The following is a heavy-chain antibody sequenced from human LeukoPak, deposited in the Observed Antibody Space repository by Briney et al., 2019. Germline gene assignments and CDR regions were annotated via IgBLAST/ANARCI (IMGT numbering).Heavy chain of an antibody. Sequence: SETLSLTCAVSGYSISSGYYWGWIRQPPGKGLEWIGSIYHSGSTYYNPSLKSRVTISVDTSKNQFSLKLSSATAADTAVYYCARDSPLSSTKDNWFDPWGQGTLVTVSS. CDR3: ARDSPLSSTKDNWFDP. CDR2: IYHSGST. V-gene: IGHV4-38-2*02. CDR1: GYSISSGYY. J-gene: IGHJ5*02. D-gene: IGHD2-2*01.